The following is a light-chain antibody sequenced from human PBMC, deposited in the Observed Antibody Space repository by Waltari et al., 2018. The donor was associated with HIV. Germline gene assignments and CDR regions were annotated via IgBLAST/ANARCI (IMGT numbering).Light chain of an antibody. CDR1: SSDVGGYNF. CDR2: EGS. CDR3: CSYTSSNTYV. V-gene: IGLV2-23*01. Sequence: QSALTQPASVSGSPGQAITISCTGTSSDVGGYNFVSWYQQHQGKAPKLMIYEGSKRPSGVSNRFSGSKSGNTASLTISGLQAEDEADYYCCSYTSSNTYVFGTGTEVSVL. J-gene: IGLJ1*01.